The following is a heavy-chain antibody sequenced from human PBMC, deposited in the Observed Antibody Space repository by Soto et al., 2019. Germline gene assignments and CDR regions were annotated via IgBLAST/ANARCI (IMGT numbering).Heavy chain of an antibody. D-gene: IGHD6-19*01. CDR2: INAGNGNT. V-gene: IGHV1-3*01. CDR3: ARDDVAVAEGWFDP. Sequence: ASVKVACKASGYTFTSYAMHWVLQAPGQRLEWMGWINAGNGNTKYSQKFQGRVTITRDTSASTAYMELSSLRSEDTAVYYCARDDVAVAEGWFDPWGQGTLVTVSS. CDR1: GYTFTSYA. J-gene: IGHJ5*02.